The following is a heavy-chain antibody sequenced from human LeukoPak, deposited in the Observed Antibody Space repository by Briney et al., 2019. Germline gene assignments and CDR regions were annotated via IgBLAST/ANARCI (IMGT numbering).Heavy chain of an antibody. J-gene: IGHJ4*02. CDR3: ARDLYSSSSPPLDY. CDR2: ISSSSSYI. CDR1: GFTFSSYS. D-gene: IGHD6-13*01. V-gene: IGHV3-21*01. Sequence: GGSLRLSCAASGFTFSSYSMNWVRQAPGKGLEWVSSISSSSSYIYYADSVEGRFTISRDNAKNSLYLQMNSLRAEDTAVYYCARDLYSSSSPPLDYWGQGTLVTVSS.